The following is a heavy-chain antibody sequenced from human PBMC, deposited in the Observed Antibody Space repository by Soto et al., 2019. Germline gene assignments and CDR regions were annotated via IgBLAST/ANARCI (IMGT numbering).Heavy chain of an antibody. Sequence: SVKVSCKASGGTFSSYAISWVRQAPGQGLEWMGGIIPIFGTTNYAQEFQGRVTITADESTSTAYMELSSLRSEDTAVYYCARCGSRGYFFNSFDTWGQGTLVTVSS. CDR3: ARCGSRGYFFNSFDT. D-gene: IGHD3-22*01. J-gene: IGHJ5*02. V-gene: IGHV1-69*13. CDR1: GGTFSSYA. CDR2: IIPIFGTT.